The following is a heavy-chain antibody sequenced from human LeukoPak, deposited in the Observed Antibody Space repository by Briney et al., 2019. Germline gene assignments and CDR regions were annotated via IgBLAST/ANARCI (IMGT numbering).Heavy chain of an antibody. D-gene: IGHD2-15*01. CDR2: ISSSSTYT. CDR1: GFTFSDHS. CDR3: ARYCSGDSCYSGDS. J-gene: IGHJ4*02. V-gene: IGHV3-11*03. Sequence: GGSLRLSCAASGFTFSDHSMSWIRQAPGKGLTWVSYISSSSTYTKYADSVKGRFTISRDNAKNSLYLQMHSLRAEDTAVYYCARYCSGDSCYSGDSWGQGTLVTVSS.